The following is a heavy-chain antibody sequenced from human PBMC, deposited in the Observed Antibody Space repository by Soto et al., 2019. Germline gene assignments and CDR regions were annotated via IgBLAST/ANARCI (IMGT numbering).Heavy chain of an antibody. D-gene: IGHD1-26*01. Sequence: GASVKVSCKASGYSFTSLDINWVRQTAGQGLEWMGWMQPSTGRTGYAQKFQGRVTMTRDTSINTAYMELTTLTSDDTAFYYCARGVSAGVDYWGQGTLVTVSA. V-gene: IGHV1-8*01. CDR3: ARGVSAGVDY. CDR2: MQPSTGRT. CDR1: GYSFTSLD. J-gene: IGHJ4*02.